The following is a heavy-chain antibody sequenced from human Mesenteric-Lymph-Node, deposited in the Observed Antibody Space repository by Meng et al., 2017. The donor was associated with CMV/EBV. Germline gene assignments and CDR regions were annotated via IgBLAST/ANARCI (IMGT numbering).Heavy chain of an antibody. CDR1: GDTFSSYA. CDR2: ITPLLGTT. V-gene: IGHV1-69*05. J-gene: IGHJ4*02. CDR3: AKTGATITMAGVGYFFDH. Sequence: SVKVSCKASGDTFSSYAISWVRQAPGQGLEWMGGITPLLGTTNYAQKFQGRVTITTDESTTTAYMDLSSLRSEDTAVYYCAKTGATITMAGVGYFFDHWGQGALVTVSS. D-gene: IGHD3-10*01.